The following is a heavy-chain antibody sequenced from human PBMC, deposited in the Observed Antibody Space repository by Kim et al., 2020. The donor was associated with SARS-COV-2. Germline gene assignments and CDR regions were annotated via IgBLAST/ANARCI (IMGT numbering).Heavy chain of an antibody. D-gene: IGHD1-26*01. CDR1: GGSFSGYY. V-gene: IGHV4-34*01. Sequence: SETLSLTCAVYGGSFSGYYWSWIRQPPGKGLEWIGEINHSGSTNYNPSLKSRVTISVDTSKNQFSLKLSSVTAADTAVYYCARTYSGSYFYYYYGMDVWGQGTTVTVSS. CDR3: ARTYSGSYFYYYYGMDV. CDR2: INHSGST. J-gene: IGHJ6*02.